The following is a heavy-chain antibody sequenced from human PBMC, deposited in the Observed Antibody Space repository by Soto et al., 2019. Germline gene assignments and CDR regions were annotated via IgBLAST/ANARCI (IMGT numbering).Heavy chain of an antibody. J-gene: IGHJ6*02. CDR3: VHSRCGGDCLQSYSSHYYYGMDI. Sequence: QITLKESGPTLVKPTQTLTLACTFSGFSLTTGGMGVGWIRQPPGKSPEWLALIYCDFDRRYRPSLMSRLTIAKHTSKNQVVLTMTNMDPVDTATYYCVHSRCGGDCLQSYSSHYYYGMDIWGQGTTVTVSS. V-gene: IGHV2-5*02. D-gene: IGHD2-21*02. CDR1: GFSLTTGGMG. CDR2: IYCDFDR.